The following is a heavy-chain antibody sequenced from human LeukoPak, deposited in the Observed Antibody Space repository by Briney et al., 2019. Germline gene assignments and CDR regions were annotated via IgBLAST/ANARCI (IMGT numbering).Heavy chain of an antibody. D-gene: IGHD7-27*01. Sequence: GASVKVSCKASGYTFIDYYMHWVRQAPGQGLEWMGWINPNSGGTNYAQNFQGRVTLTRDTSVSTAYMELSSLRSDDTAVYYCASARENGDRGWAFDCWGQGTPVTVSS. CDR1: GYTFIDYY. CDR3: ASARENGDRGWAFDC. V-gene: IGHV1-2*02. CDR2: INPNSGGT. J-gene: IGHJ4*02.